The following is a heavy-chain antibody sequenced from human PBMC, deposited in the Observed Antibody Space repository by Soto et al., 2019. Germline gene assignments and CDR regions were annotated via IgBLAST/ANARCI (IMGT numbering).Heavy chain of an antibody. V-gene: IGHV1-46*01. CDR3: ARERRAATGNLYFFDY. Sequence: ASVKVSCKASGYTFSTLYMHWVRQAPGQGLQWMGVINPNGGGTSYARGFQGRVTLTTDTSTSTVYMEVSSLRDEDTAVYYCARERRAATGNLYFFDYWGPGILVTVSS. D-gene: IGHD6-13*01. J-gene: IGHJ4*02. CDR1: GYTFSTLY. CDR2: INPNGGGT.